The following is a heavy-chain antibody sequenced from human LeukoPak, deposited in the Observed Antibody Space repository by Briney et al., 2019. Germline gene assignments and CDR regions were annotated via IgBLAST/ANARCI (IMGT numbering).Heavy chain of an antibody. V-gene: IGHV3-64*01. D-gene: IGHD4-11*01. CDR2: INSIGGNT. CDR3: ARGHSDYRRLFDY. J-gene: IGHJ4*02. Sequence: GGSLRLSCAASGFIFSSFAMHWVRQAPGKGLEYVSSINSIGGNTYYANSVMGRATISRDNSKNTLYLHLGSLRTEDTAVYFCARGHSDYRRLFDYWGQGTLVTVSS. CDR1: GFIFSSFA.